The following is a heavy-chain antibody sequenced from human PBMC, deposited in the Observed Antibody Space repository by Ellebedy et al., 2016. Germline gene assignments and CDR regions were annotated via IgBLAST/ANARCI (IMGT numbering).Heavy chain of an antibody. CDR1: GFSFSSYG. Sequence: GESLKISCAASGFSFSSYGMYWVRQAPGKGLAWVAVIWYDGSNKYYADSVKGRFTISRDNSKNTLYLQMNSLRAEDTALYYCAREGGIFGLDYWGQGTLVTVSS. J-gene: IGHJ4*02. CDR2: IWYDGSNK. CDR3: AREGGIFGLDY. V-gene: IGHV3-33*01. D-gene: IGHD3-3*02.